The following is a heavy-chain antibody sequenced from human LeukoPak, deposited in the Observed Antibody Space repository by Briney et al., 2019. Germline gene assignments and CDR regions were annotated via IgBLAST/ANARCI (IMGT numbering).Heavy chain of an antibody. CDR1: GGSLSGYY. V-gene: IGHV4-59*01. CDR2: IYYSGST. CDR3: ARVIAVAGTFFDY. J-gene: IGHJ4*02. Sequence: SETLSLTCAVYGGSLSGYYWSWIRQPPGKGLEWIGYIYYSGSTNYNPSLKSRVTISVDTSKNQFSLKLSSVTAADTAVYYCARVIAVAGTFFDYWGQGTLVTVSS. D-gene: IGHD6-19*01.